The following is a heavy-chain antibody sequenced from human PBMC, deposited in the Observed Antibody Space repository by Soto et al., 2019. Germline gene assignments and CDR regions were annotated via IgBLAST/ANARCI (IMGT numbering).Heavy chain of an antibody. V-gene: IGHV4-59*12. CDR3: ARDKITGLFDY. D-gene: IGHD2-8*02. J-gene: IGHJ4*02. Sequence: LSLTCTVSAGSISSYYWSWIRQPPGKGLEWIGYIYYSGSTNYNPSLKSRVTISVDTSKNQFSLKLTSVTAADTAVYYCARDKITGLFDYWGQGTLVTVSS. CDR2: IYYSGST. CDR1: AGSISSYY.